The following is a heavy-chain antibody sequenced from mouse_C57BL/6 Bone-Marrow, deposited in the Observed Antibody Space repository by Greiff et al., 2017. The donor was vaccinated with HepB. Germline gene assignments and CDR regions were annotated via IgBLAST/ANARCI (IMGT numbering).Heavy chain of an antibody. Sequence: VKLVESGPGLVAPSQSLSITCTVSGFSLTSYGVDWVRQSPGKGLEWLGVIWGVGSTNYNSALKSRLSISKDNSKSQVFLKMNSLQTDDTAMYYCARITTVVNPGFAYWGQGTLVTVSA. CDR3: ARITTVVNPGFAY. CDR1: GFSLTSYG. J-gene: IGHJ3*01. D-gene: IGHD1-1*01. V-gene: IGHV2-6*01. CDR2: IWGVGST.